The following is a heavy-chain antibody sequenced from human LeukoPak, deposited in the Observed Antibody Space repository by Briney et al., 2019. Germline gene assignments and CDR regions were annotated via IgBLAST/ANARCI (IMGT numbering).Heavy chain of an antibody. V-gene: IGHV4-34*01. CDR2: VNHSGST. D-gene: IGHD1-26*01. CDR3: ARLPLGAIPIDY. J-gene: IGHJ4*02. CDR1: GGSFSGYY. Sequence: PSETLSLTCAVYGGSFSGYYWSWIRQPPGKGLEWIGEVNHSGSTNYNPSLKSRVTISVDTSKNQFSLKLSSVTAADTAVYYCARLPLGAIPIDYWGQGTLVTVSS.